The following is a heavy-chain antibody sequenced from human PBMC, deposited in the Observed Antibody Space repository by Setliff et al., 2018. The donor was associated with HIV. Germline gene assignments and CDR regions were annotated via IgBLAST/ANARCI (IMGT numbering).Heavy chain of an antibody. CDR3: ARPQYPGYYFDY. D-gene: IGHD2-2*01. Sequence: SETLSLTCTVSGDSMSSSSYYWGWIRQPPGKGLEWIGSIFYSGNTYYKPSLKSRVTISVDTSKNQFSLKLSSVTAADTAVYYCARPQYPGYYFDYWGQGTLVTVS. CDR2: IFYSGNT. V-gene: IGHV4-39*01. J-gene: IGHJ4*02. CDR1: GDSMSSSSYY.